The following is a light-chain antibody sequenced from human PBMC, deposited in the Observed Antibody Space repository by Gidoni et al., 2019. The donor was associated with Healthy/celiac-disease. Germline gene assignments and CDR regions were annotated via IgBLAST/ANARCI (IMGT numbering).Light chain of an antibody. Sequence: IVMTPSPDSLAVSLGERPTINCKSSQSVLYSPNNKNYLAWYQQKQGQPPKLLIYWASTRESGVPDRFSGSGSGTDFTLTISSLQAEDVAVYYCQQYYSTPYTFGQGTKLEIK. CDR1: QSVLYSPNNKNY. J-gene: IGKJ2*01. CDR2: WAS. V-gene: IGKV4-1*01. CDR3: QQYYSTPYT.